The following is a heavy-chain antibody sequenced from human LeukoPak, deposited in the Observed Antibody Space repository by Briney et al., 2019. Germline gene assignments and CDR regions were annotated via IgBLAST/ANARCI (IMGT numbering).Heavy chain of an antibody. D-gene: IGHD5-12*01. Sequence: PGGSLRLSCAASGFTFSSYEMNWVRQAPGKGLEWVSYISSSGSTIYHADSVKGRFTISRDNAKNSLYLQMNSLRAEDTAVYYCAIGGTRGIYSGYDPFDYWGQGTLVTVSS. CDR2: ISSSGSTI. V-gene: IGHV3-48*03. CDR3: AIGGTRGIYSGYDPFDY. J-gene: IGHJ4*02. CDR1: GFTFSSYE.